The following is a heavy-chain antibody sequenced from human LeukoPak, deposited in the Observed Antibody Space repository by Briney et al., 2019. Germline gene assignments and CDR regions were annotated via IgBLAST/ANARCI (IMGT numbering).Heavy chain of an antibody. CDR3: ARYYYDSSGYYSNDAFDI. D-gene: IGHD3-22*01. CDR2: IYYSGST. CDR1: GGSISSSSYY. Sequence: SETLSLTCTVSGGSISSSSYYWGWIRQPPGKGLEWIGSIYYSGSTYYNPSLKSRVTISVDTSKNQFSLKLSSVTAADTAVYYCARYYYDSSGYYSNDAFDIWGQGTMVTVSS. V-gene: IGHV4-39*07. J-gene: IGHJ3*02.